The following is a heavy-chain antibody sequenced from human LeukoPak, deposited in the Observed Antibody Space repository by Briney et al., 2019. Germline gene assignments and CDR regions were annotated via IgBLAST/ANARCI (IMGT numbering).Heavy chain of an antibody. D-gene: IGHD5-18*01. CDR2: ISAYDGNT. V-gene: IGHV1-18*01. J-gene: IGHJ4*02. CDR1: GGTFSSYA. CDR3: ARASGYANSDFDY. Sequence: ASVKVSCKASGGTFSSYAISWVRQAPGQGLEWMGWISAYDGNTNYAQKLQGRVTMTTDTSTSTAYMELRSLRSDDTAVYYCARASGYANSDFDYWGQGTLVTVSS.